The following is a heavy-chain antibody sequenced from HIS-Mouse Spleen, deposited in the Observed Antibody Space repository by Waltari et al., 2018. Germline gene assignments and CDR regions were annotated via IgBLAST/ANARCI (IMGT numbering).Heavy chain of an antibody. D-gene: IGHD6-13*01. CDR2: IYYRGST. CDR3: AREIPYSSSWYDWYFDL. CDR1: GGSISSSSYY. Sequence: QLQLQESGPGLVKPSETLSLTCTVSGGSISSSSYYRGWIRQPPGQGLGWIGSIYYRGSTYSNPSLKSRVTISVDTSKNQFSLKLSSVTAADTAVYYCAREIPYSSSWYDWYFDLWGRGTLVTVSS. V-gene: IGHV4-39*07. J-gene: IGHJ2*01.